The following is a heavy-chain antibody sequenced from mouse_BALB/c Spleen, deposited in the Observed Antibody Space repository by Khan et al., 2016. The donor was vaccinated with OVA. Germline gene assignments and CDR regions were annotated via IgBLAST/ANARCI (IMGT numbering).Heavy chain of an antibody. CDR3: ARNGDYVHWYFDV. J-gene: IGHJ1*01. Sequence: QVQLKQSGPGLVQPSQSLSITCTVSGFSLTSYGVHWVRQSPGKGLEWLGVIWSGGTTDYNAAFISRLSISKDNSKSHVFFKMNSLQDNDTAIYYCARNGDYVHWYFDVWGAGTTVTVSS. D-gene: IGHD2-13*01. V-gene: IGHV2-2*02. CDR2: IWSGGTT. CDR1: GFSLTSYG.